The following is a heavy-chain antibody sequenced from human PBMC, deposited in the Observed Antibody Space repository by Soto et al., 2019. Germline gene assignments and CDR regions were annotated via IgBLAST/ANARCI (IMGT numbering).Heavy chain of an antibody. CDR3: AREVDPYYGGNSLSLDY. D-gene: IGHD4-17*01. Sequence: VASVKVSCKASGGTFSTYGINWVRLAPGQGLEWMGWIIPKFGTTKNAQKFQGRVTLTADESTNTAYMELKYLRSEDTAVYFCAREVDPYYGGNSLSLDYWGQGTLVTVSS. J-gene: IGHJ4*02. V-gene: IGHV1-69*13. CDR1: GGTFSTYG. CDR2: IIPKFGTT.